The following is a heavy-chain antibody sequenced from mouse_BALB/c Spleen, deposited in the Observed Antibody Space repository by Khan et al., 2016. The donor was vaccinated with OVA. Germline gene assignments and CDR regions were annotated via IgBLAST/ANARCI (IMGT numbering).Heavy chain of an antibody. J-gene: IGHJ4*01. CDR1: GFSLTSYG. V-gene: IGHV2-3*01. Sequence: QVQLKESGPGLVAPSQSLSITCTVSGFSLTSYGVSWVRQPPGKGLEWLGVIWGGGSTNYHSALKSRMTISKDNSKSQVFLKLNSLQTDDTATYYCAGFETSYYAMDYWGQGTSVTVSS. D-gene: IGHD3-2*01. CDR2: IWGGGST. CDR3: AGFETSYYAMDY.